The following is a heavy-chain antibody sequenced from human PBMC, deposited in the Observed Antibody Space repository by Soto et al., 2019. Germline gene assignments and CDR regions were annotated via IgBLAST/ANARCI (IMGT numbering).Heavy chain of an antibody. CDR1: GYTFTSYG. J-gene: IGHJ4*02. Sequence: QVQLVQSGAEVKKPGASVKVSCKASGYTFTSYGISWVRQAPGQGLEWMGWISAYNGNTNYEQKLQGRVTMTTDTSTSTAYMELRSLRSDDTAVYYCARDPSAGNPPRLASLDYWGQGTLVTVSS. CDR2: ISAYNGNT. CDR3: ARDPSAGNPPRLASLDY. V-gene: IGHV1-18*01.